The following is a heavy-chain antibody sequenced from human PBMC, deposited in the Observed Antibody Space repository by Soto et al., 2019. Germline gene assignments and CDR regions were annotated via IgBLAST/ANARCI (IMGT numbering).Heavy chain of an antibody. D-gene: IGHD3-10*01. CDR3: ARENVGREHAEIDY. Sequence: QVQLQESGPGLVKPSQTLSLTCAVSGGSISSVDYYWSWIRHLPGEDLEWLGYIHYSGSTCYNPSLKSRGTIAVDTSKNQFSLKLRSVSAADTAVYYCARENVGREHAEIDYWGQGTLVTVSS. V-gene: IGHV4-31*11. CDR2: IHYSGST. CDR1: GGSISSVDYY. J-gene: IGHJ4*02.